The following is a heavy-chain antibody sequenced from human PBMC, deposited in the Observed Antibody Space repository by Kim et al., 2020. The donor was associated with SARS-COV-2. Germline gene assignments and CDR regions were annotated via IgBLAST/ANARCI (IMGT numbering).Heavy chain of an antibody. Sequence: SETLSLTCTVSGGSISSSSYYWGWIRQPPGKGLEWIGSIYYSGSTYYNPSLKSRVTISVDTSKNQFSLKLSSVTASDAAVYYCARETYYYYILTGYEAFDIWGQGTMVTVSS. V-gene: IGHV4-39*02. CDR1: GGSISSSSYY. D-gene: IGHD3-9*01. CDR3: ARETYYYYILTGYEAFDI. J-gene: IGHJ3*02. CDR2: IYYSGST.